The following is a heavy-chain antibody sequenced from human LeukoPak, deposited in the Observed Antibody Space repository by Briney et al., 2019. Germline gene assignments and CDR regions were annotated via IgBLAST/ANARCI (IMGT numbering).Heavy chain of an antibody. CDR3: ARDIESGYFDY. V-gene: IGHV3-33*01. J-gene: IGHJ4*02. Sequence: GGSLRLSCAASGFAFSSYDMHWVRQAPGKGLEWVAVISFDGSNKYCADSVKGRFTISRGDSKNTLYLQMNSLRAEDTAVYYCARDIESGYFDYWGQGTLVTVSS. CDR1: GFAFSSYD. CDR2: ISFDGSNK. D-gene: IGHD3-16*02.